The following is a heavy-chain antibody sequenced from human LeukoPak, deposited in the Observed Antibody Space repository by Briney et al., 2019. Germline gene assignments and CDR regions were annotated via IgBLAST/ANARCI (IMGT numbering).Heavy chain of an antibody. CDR2: IWCAGNKK. D-gene: IGHD5/OR15-5a*01. CDR3: ATSSIRNSVLTLIY. V-gene: IGHV3-33*01. J-gene: IGHJ4*02. Sequence: GGSLRLSCAAPALTVGNHGMFWVRQAPGKGLEWVAVIWCAGNKKDHADSVKGRFTISRDNSKNTLYLQMNSLRAEDTAVYYCATSSIRNSVLTLIYWGQETLVTVSS. CDR1: ALTVGNHG.